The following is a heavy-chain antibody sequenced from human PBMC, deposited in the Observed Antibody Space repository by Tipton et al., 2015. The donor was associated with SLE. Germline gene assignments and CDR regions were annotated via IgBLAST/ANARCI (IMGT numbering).Heavy chain of an antibody. CDR3: ARDAVYGSGTTPFAL. J-gene: IGHJ2*01. V-gene: IGHV4-61*02. CDR1: GGSISSGSYY. Sequence: TLSLTCTVSGGSISSGSYYWSWIRQPAGKGLEWIGRIYTSGSTNYNPSLKSRVTISVDTSKNQFSLKLSSVTATDTAVYYCARDAVYGSGTTPFALWGRGTLVTVSS. CDR2: IYTSGST. D-gene: IGHD3-10*01.